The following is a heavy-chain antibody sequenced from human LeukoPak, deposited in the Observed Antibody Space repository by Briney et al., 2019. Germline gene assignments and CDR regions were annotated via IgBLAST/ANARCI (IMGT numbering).Heavy chain of an antibody. Sequence: GGSLRLSCAASGLTFSSYAMHWVRQAPGKGLEWVAVISYDGSNKYYADSVKGRFTISRDNSKNTLYLQMNSLRAEDTAVYYCARDWLYCSSTSCWQFDYWGQGTLVTVSS. J-gene: IGHJ4*02. CDR3: ARDWLYCSSTSCWQFDY. D-gene: IGHD2-2*01. V-gene: IGHV3-30-3*01. CDR2: ISYDGSNK. CDR1: GLTFSSYA.